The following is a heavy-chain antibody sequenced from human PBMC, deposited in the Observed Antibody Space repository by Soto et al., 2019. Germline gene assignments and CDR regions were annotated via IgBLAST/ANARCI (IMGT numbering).Heavy chain of an antibody. CDR3: ARSPAYGYGVFDY. V-gene: IGHV4-59*01. CDR1: GASITDYF. J-gene: IGHJ4*02. Sequence: QVQLQEAGPGLVKPSETLSLTCTVSGASITDYFWTWIRQPPGKGLEWVGYMSNTGGTNSSPSVKSRITISVDTSKNQFSLKLSSVTAADSAVYYCARSPAYGYGVFDYWGQGALVTVSS. CDR2: MSNTGGT. D-gene: IGHD5-18*01.